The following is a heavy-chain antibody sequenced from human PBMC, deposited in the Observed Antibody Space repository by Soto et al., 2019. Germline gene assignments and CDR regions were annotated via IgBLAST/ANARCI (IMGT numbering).Heavy chain of an antibody. CDR3: ARVYAYYFDY. CDR1: GGSISSYY. V-gene: IGHV4-59*01. Sequence: QVQLQESGPGLVKPSETLSLTCTVSGGSISSYYWSWIRQPPGKGLEWIGYIYYSGSTNYNPSLKCRVTISAYTSKNQFSLKRSSVTAADTAVYYCARVYAYYFDYGGQGTLVTVSS. D-gene: IGHD2-8*01. CDR2: IYYSGST. J-gene: IGHJ4*02.